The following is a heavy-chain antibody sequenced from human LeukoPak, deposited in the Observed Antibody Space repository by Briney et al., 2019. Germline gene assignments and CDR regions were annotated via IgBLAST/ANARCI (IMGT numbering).Heavy chain of an antibody. CDR3: ARDYHRGSYSGTIGY. V-gene: IGHV3-30*04. CDR2: ISYDGSNK. J-gene: IGHJ4*02. CDR1: GFTFSSYA. Sequence: GGSLRLSCAASGFTFSSYAMHWVRQAPGKGLEWVALISYDGSNKYYADSVKARFIISRDNSKNTVYLQMNSLRAEDTAVYYCARDYHRGSYSGTIGYWGQGTLVTVSS. D-gene: IGHD1-26*01.